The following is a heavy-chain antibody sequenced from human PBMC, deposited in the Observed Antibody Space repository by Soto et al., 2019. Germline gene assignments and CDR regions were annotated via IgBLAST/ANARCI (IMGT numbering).Heavy chain of an antibody. CDR3: ARDVTACGGSATYCDAFDI. J-gene: IGHJ3*02. CDR1: GYTFTSYG. Sequence: ASVKVSCKASGYTFTSYGISWVRQAPGQGLEWMGWISAYNGNTNYAQKLQGRVTMTTDTSTSTAYMELRSLRSDDTAVYYCARDVTACGGSATYCDAFDIWGQGTMVTVSS. V-gene: IGHV1-18*01. CDR2: ISAYNGNT. D-gene: IGHD2-21*01.